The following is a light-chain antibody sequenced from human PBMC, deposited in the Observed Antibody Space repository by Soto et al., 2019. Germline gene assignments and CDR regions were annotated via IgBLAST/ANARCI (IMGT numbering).Light chain of an antibody. V-gene: IGLV2-23*02. CDR3: SSYAGSSTYV. Sequence: QSVLTQPASVSGSPGQSLTISCTGTNSDVGSYNLVSWYQQHPGKAPKLMIYEVSKRPSGFSNRFSGSKSGNTASLTISGLQAEDEADYYCSSYAGSSTYVFGTGTKVTVL. J-gene: IGLJ1*01. CDR1: NSDVGSYNL. CDR2: EVS.